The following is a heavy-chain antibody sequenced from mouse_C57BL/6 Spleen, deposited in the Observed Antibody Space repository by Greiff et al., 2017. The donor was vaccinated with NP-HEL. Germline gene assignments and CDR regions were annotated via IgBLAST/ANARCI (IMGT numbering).Heavy chain of an antibody. CDR1: GYAFSSYW. D-gene: IGHD2-2*01. CDR3: ASRLRRAAMDY. J-gene: IGHJ4*01. Sequence: VQLQQSGAELVKPGASVKISCKASGYAFSSYWMNWVKQRPGKGLEWIGQIYPGDGDTNYNGKFKGKATLTADKSSSTAYMQLSSLTSEDSAVYFCASRLRRAAMDYWGQGTSVTVSS. CDR2: IYPGDGDT. V-gene: IGHV1-80*01.